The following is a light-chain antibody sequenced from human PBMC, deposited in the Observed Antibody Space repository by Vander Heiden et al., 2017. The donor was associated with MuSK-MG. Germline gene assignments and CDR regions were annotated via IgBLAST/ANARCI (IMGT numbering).Light chain of an antibody. J-gene: IGLJ2*01. CDR1: NLGDKY. Sequence: SYELTQPPSVSVSPGQTASITCSGDNLGDKYACWSQQKPGQSPVLVIYQDSKRPSGIPERFSGSNSGNTATLTISGTQAMDEADYYCQAWDSSNVVFGGGTKLTVL. CDR3: QAWDSSNVV. V-gene: IGLV3-1*01. CDR2: QDS.